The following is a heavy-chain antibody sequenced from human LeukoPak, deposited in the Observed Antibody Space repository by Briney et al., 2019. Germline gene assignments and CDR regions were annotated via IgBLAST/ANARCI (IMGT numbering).Heavy chain of an antibody. Sequence: SETLSLTCAVYGVSFSGYYWSWIRQPPGKGLEWIGEINHSGSTNYNPSLKRRVTISVDTSKNQFSLKLSSVTASDTAVYYCARRVGRGGSRTIDHWGQGTLVTVSS. V-gene: IGHV4-34*01. CDR3: ARRVGRGGSRTIDH. CDR2: INHSGST. D-gene: IGHD2-15*01. J-gene: IGHJ4*02. CDR1: GVSFSGYY.